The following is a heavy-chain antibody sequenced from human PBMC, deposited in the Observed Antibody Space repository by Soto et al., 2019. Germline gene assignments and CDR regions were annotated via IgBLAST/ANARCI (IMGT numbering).Heavy chain of an antibody. CDR1: GFTFSSYA. V-gene: IGHV3-30-3*01. D-gene: IGHD1-1*01. Sequence: GGSLRLSCAASGFTFSSYAMHWVRQAPGKGLEWVAVISYDGSNKYYADSVKGRFTIFRDNSKNTLYLQMNSLRAEDTAVYYCARVRRNDASDYYGMDVWGQGTTVTAP. CDR3: ARVRRNDASDYYGMDV. CDR2: ISYDGSNK. J-gene: IGHJ6*02.